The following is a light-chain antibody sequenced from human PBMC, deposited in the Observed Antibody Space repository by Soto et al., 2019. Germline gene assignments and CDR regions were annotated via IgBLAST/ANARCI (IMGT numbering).Light chain of an antibody. V-gene: IGKV3D-15*01. CDR2: GAS. J-gene: IGKJ5*01. Sequence: EIVMTQSPATLSVSPGERATLSCRASQSVGSDLAWYQQKPGQAPRLLIYGASTRAAGIPDRFSGSGSGTDFTLTITRLEPEDSAVYFCQQYTGPPTTFGQGTLLEVK. CDR3: QQYTGPPTT. CDR1: QSVGSD.